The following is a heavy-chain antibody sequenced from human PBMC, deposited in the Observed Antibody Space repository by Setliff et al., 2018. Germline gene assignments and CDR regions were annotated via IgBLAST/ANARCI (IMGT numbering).Heavy chain of an antibody. D-gene: IGHD1-26*01. CDR3: VSGHASGTRGY. J-gene: IGHJ4*02. Sequence: GGSLRLSCAASGFTFSSSAMHWVRQAPGKGLEWVSGISGSGGNTQYADSVKGRFTISRDNSKNALYLQVNSLRAEDTAVYYCVSGHASGTRGYWGQGTLVTVSS. CDR1: GFTFSSSA. CDR2: ISGSGGNT. V-gene: IGHV3-23*01.